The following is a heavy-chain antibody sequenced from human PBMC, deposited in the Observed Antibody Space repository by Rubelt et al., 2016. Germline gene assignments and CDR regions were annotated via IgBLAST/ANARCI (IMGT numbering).Heavy chain of an antibody. Sequence: QVQLVQSGAEVKKPGASVKVSCKASGYTFTSYGISWARQAPGQGIEWLGRISAYHGYTNNAQKLWCRWTMTTDESTSTSCMGRSILRANDSDVYVWAERYGTGANCLCNWFDPWGQGTLVTVSS. CDR3: AERYGTGANCLCNWFDP. CDR2: ISAYHGYT. V-gene: IGHV1-18*01. J-gene: IGHJ5*02. D-gene: IGHD2-8*02. CDR1: GYTFTSYG.